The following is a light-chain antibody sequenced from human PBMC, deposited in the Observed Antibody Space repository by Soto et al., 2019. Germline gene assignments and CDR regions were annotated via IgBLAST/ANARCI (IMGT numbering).Light chain of an antibody. CDR3: SSFTSSSTVV. Sequence: QSALTQPASVSGSPGQSITISCTGTTSDVGAYNYISWYQVHPDKAPKPMIYEVSGRPSGVSYRFSGSKSGNTASLTISGLQAEDEADYYCSSFTSSSTVVFGGGTKLTVL. J-gene: IGLJ2*01. CDR2: EVS. V-gene: IGLV2-14*03. CDR1: TSDVGAYNY.